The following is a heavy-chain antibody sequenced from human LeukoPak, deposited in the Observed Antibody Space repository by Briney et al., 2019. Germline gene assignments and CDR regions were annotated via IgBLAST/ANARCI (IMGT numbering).Heavy chain of an antibody. CDR3: ASFIVVVPAAAGMDV. V-gene: IGHV1-69*04. CDR1: GGTFSSYA. D-gene: IGHD2-2*01. J-gene: IGHJ6*02. CDR2: IIPILGIA. Sequence: SVEVSCKASGGTFSSYAISWVRQAPGQGLEWMGRIIPILGIANYAQKFQGRVTITADKSTSTAYMELSSLRSEDTAVYYCASFIVVVPAAAGMDVWGQGTTVTVSS.